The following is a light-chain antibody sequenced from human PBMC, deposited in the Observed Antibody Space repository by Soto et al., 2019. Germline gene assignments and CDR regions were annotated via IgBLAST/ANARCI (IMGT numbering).Light chain of an antibody. Sequence: DVVMTQSPLSLPVTLGQPASISCRSSQSLIYDDGDTYLNWFHQRPGQSPRRLIYMVSKRDSGVPDRFSGSGSGTDFTLKISRVEAEDLGLYYCMQGTHWHPTLGQGTKVDIK. CDR3: MQGTHWHPT. CDR2: MVS. J-gene: IGKJ1*01. V-gene: IGKV2-30*01. CDR1: QSLIYDDGDTY.